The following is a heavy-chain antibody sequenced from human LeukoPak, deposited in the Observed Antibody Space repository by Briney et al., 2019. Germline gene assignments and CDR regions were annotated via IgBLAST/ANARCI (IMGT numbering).Heavy chain of an antibody. D-gene: IGHD3-16*01. CDR1: GGSIGSHY. CDR2: VYDIGST. CDR3: ARGGVLKSVDY. Sequence: SETLSLTCTVSGGSIGSHYWTWIRQTPGKGLEWIGYVYDIGSTKYNPSLKSRVTISVDTSKNQFSLRLSSVTAADTAVYYCARGGVLKSVDYWGQGTLVAVSS. J-gene: IGHJ4*02. V-gene: IGHV4-59*11.